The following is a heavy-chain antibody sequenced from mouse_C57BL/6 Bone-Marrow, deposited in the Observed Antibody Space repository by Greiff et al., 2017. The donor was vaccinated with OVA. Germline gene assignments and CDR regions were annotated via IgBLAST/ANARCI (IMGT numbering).Heavy chain of an antibody. D-gene: IGHD2-3*01. J-gene: IGHJ4*01. CDR2: ISSGGSYT. Sequence: EVQGVESGGDLVKPGGSLKLSCAASGFTFSSYGMSWVRQTPDKRLEWVATISSGGSYTYYPDSVKGRFTISRDNAKNTLYLQMSSLKSEDTAMYYCARHEGYYGYWGQGTSVTVSS. V-gene: IGHV5-6*01. CDR1: GFTFSSYG. CDR3: ARHEGYYGY.